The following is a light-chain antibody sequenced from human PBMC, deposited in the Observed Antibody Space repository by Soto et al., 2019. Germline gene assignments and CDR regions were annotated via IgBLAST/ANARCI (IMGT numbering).Light chain of an antibody. V-gene: IGKV3-20*01. CDR3: QQYGSSPPYT. Sequence: EIALTQSPGTLSLSPGERATLSCRASQSVSSSYLAWYQQKPGQAPRLLIYGASNRATGIPDRFSASGSGTDFTLTISRLEPEDFAVYYCQQYGSSPPYTFGQGTKLENK. CDR1: QSVSSSY. J-gene: IGKJ2*01. CDR2: GAS.